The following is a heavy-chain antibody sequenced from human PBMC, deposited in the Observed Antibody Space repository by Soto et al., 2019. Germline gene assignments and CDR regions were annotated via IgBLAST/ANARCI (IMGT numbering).Heavy chain of an antibody. CDR2: INQDGTEK. D-gene: IGHD5-12*01. J-gene: IGHJ6*02. Sequence: PGGSLRLSCATSGFSFRTFWLNWVRQAPGRGLEWVANINQDGTEKYYVDSVKGRFTISRDNAQNSLYLQMNNLRAEDTAVYYCAKDLEDSGYDFEGSPSYVGMDVWGQGTTVTVSS. CDR3: AKDLEDSGYDFEGSPSYVGMDV. V-gene: IGHV3-7*05. CDR1: GFSFRTFW.